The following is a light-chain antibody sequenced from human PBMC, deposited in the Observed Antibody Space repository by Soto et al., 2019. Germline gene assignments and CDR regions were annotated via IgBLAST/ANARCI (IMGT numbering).Light chain of an antibody. CDR3: QQRSDWIT. CDR1: QSVSSSY. CDR2: GAS. Sequence: IGLTQSPATLSVSPWEIATLSCRASQSVSSSYLAWYQQKPGQAPRLLIYGASSRATGIPDRFSGSGSGTDFTLTISSLEPEDFAVYYCQQRSDWITVGQGTRLEIK. V-gene: IGKV3D-20*02. J-gene: IGKJ5*01.